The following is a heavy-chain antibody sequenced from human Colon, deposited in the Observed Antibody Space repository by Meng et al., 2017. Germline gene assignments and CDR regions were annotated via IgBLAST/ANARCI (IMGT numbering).Heavy chain of an antibody. Sequence: GESLKISCIASGFTFSTYWMSWVRQAPGKGLEWVANIKQDGSEKYYVDSVKGRFTISRDNPNNSLYLHLNDLRAEDTARYYCASDLGSSVAGGLLDSWGHGTLVTVSS. J-gene: IGHJ5*01. CDR2: IKQDGSEK. V-gene: IGHV3-7*01. CDR3: ASDLGSSVAGGLLDS. D-gene: IGHD6-19*01. CDR1: GFTFSTYW.